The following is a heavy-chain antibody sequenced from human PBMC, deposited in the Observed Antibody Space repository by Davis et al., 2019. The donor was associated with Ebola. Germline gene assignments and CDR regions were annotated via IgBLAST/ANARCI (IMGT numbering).Heavy chain of an antibody. Sequence: SVKVSCKASGGTFSSYAISWVRQAPGQGLEWMGGIIPILGTANYAQKFQGRVTITADKSTSTAYMELSSLRSEDTAVYYCARDHGGYDLGYYYGMDVWGQGTTVTVSS. V-gene: IGHV1-69*06. CDR3: ARDHGGYDLGYYYGMDV. D-gene: IGHD5-12*01. J-gene: IGHJ6*02. CDR2: IIPILGTA. CDR1: GGTFSSYA.